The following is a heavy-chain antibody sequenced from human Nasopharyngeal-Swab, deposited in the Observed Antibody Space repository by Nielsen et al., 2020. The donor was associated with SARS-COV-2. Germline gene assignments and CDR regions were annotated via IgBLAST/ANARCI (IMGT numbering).Heavy chain of an antibody. CDR2: IIPIFGTA. J-gene: IGHJ3*02. CDR1: GYTFTSYD. D-gene: IGHD2-21*02. V-gene: IGHV1-2*04. Sequence: ASVKVSCKASGYTFTSYDINWVRQAPGQGLEWMGGIIPIFGTANYAQKFQGWVTMTRDTSISTAYMELSRLRSDDTAVYYCARSHIVVVTDAFDIWGQGTMVTVSS. CDR3: ARSHIVVVTDAFDI.